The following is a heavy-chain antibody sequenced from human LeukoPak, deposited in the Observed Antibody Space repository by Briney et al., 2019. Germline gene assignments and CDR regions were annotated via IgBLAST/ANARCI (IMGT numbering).Heavy chain of an antibody. CDR2: ISWDGGST. CDR1: GFTFDDYA. D-gene: IGHD5-18*01. J-gene: IGHJ4*02. Sequence: PGGSLRLSCAASGFTFDDYAMHWVRQAPGKGLEWVSLISWDGGSTYYADSVKGRFTISRDNSKNSLYLQMNSLRAEDTALYYCAKALVGYSYTSPFDYWGQGTLVTVSS. CDR3: AKALVGYSYTSPFDY. V-gene: IGHV3-43D*03.